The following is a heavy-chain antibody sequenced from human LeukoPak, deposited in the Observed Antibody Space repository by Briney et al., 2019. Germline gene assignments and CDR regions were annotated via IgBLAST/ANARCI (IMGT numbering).Heavy chain of an antibody. CDR3: ARRPPNYYDSSGYSVFDY. CDR2: INPGDSDT. J-gene: IGHJ4*02. CDR1: GYSFTTYW. V-gene: IGHV5-51*01. Sequence: GESLKISCKGSGYSFTTYWIAWVRQMPGKGLEWMGIINPGDSDTRYSPSFQGQVTISADKSTSTAYLQWSSLKASDTAIYYCARRPPNYYDSSGYSVFDYWGQGILVTVSS. D-gene: IGHD3-22*01.